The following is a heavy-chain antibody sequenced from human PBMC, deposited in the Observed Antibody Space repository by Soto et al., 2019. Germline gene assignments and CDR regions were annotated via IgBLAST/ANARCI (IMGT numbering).Heavy chain of an antibody. D-gene: IGHD3-10*01. J-gene: IGHJ4*02. CDR3: AREEYYYGSGAFFDY. CDR2: IIPILGIA. V-gene: IGHV1-69*08. CDR1: GGTFSSYT. Sequence: QVQLVQSGAEVKKPGSSVKVSCKASGGTFSSYTISWVRQAPGQGLEWMGRIIPILGIANYAQKFQGRVTXTXXXAXXTAYMELSSLRSEDTAVYYWAREEYYYGSGAFFDYWGQGTLVTVSS.